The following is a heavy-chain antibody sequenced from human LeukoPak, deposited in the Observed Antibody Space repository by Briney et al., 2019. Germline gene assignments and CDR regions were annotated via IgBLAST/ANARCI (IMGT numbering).Heavy chain of an antibody. Sequence: PGGSLRLSCAASGFTFSNFAMHWVRQAPGKGLEWVAVISYDGSIKYYADSVKGRFTISRDNSKNTLYLQMNSLRAEDTAVYYCAREGEAVADTDYAFDIWGQGTMVTVSS. D-gene: IGHD6-19*01. J-gene: IGHJ3*02. CDR1: GFTFSNFA. V-gene: IGHV3-30*04. CDR3: AREGEAVADTDYAFDI. CDR2: ISYDGSIK.